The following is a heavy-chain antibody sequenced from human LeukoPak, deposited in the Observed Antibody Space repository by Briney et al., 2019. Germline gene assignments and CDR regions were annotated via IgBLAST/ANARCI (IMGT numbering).Heavy chain of an antibody. V-gene: IGHV4-4*09. D-gene: IGHD1-26*01. CDR3: ARPQHTGSTNAFEI. CDR1: GDSISSHY. CDR2: IYTSGST. Sequence: SETLSLTCTVSGDSISSHYWSWIRQPPGKGLEWIGCIYTSGSTTYSPSLKSRVTMLIDTSRNQFSLKLTSVTAADTAVYYCARPQHTGSTNAFEIWGQGTMVAVSS. J-gene: IGHJ3*02.